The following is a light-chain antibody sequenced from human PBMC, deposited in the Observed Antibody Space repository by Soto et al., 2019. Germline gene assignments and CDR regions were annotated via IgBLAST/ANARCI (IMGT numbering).Light chain of an antibody. J-gene: IGKJ3*01. V-gene: IGKV1-12*02. Sequence: DIAMTQSPSSVSASVGDRVTITCRSSQGISSWLAWYQQRPGQAPKLLIYATSTLESGVPSRFSGSGSGTAFTLTISSLQPEDIATYYCQQANPFTFGPGTNVDVK. CDR1: QGISSW. CDR3: QQANPFT. CDR2: ATS.